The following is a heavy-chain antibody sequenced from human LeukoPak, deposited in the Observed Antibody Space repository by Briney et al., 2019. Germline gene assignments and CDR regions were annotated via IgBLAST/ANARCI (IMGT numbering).Heavy chain of an antibody. CDR2: IYYSGSA. CDR3: ARGVTMVRGVTNYYMDV. V-gene: IGHV4-59*12. J-gene: IGHJ6*03. CDR1: GGSISSYY. D-gene: IGHD3-10*01. Sequence: PSETLSLTCTVSGGSISSYYWSWIRQPPGKGLEWVGYIYYSGSANYNPSLKSRVTISVDTSKNQFSLKLSSVTAADTAVYYCARGVTMVRGVTNYYMDVWGKGTTVTVSS.